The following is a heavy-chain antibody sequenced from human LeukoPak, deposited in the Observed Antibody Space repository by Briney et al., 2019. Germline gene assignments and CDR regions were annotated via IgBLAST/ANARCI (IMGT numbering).Heavy chain of an antibody. V-gene: IGHV1-2*02. D-gene: IGHD2-2*01. CDR2: INPNSGGT. J-gene: IGHJ6*03. CDR1: GYTFTGYY. Sequence: EASVKVSFKASGYTFTGYYMHWVRQAPGQGLEWMGWINPNSGGTNYAQKFQGRVTMTRDTSISTAYMELSRLRSDDTAVYYCARDIVVVPAAFYYYYYMDVWGKGTTVTVSS. CDR3: ARDIVVVPAAFYYYYYMDV.